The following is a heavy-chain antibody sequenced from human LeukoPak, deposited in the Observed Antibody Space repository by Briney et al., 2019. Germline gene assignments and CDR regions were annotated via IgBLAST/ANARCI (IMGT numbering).Heavy chain of an antibody. CDR3: ARTLYCTNGVCYAFDY. Sequence: GASVKVSCKASGYTFTGYGISWVRQAPGQGLEWMGWISAYNGNTNYAQKLQGRVTMTTDTSTSTAYMELRSLRSDDTAVYYCARTLYCTNGVCYAFDYWGQGTLVTVSS. V-gene: IGHV1-18*01. CDR1: GYTFTGYG. D-gene: IGHD2-8*01. CDR2: ISAYNGNT. J-gene: IGHJ4*02.